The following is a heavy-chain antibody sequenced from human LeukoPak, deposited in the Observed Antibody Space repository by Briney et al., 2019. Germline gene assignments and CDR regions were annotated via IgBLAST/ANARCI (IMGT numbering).Heavy chain of an antibody. CDR1: GFSFRTFA. J-gene: IGHJ5*02. D-gene: IGHD3-10*01. Sequence: PGGSLRLSCAASGFSFRTFAMHWVRQGPGKGLEWLAIVSSGGNKRYYADSVRGRFTVSRDNYKNTLYLDMNSLRSEDTAVYYCARGPLWVGQVLGDWLDPWGQGTLVTVSS. CDR2: VSSGGNKR. V-gene: IGHV3-30-3*01. CDR3: ARGPLWVGQVLGDWLDP.